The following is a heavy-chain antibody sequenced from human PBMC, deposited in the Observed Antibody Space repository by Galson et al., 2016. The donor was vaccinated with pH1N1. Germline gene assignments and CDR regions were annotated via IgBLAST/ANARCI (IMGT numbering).Heavy chain of an antibody. CDR3: SRVSGDPTTYWYFDL. V-gene: IGHV3-30*03. D-gene: IGHD7-27*01. J-gene: IGHJ2*01. Sequence: SLRLSCAASGFTFSDYAMHWVRQAPGKGLEWVAIMSYVGNNKYYADSVKGRFTLSRDNGKNTLYLQMNRLRAEDTAVYYCSRVSGDPTTYWYFDLWGRGTLVTVSS. CDR2: MSYVGNNK. CDR1: GFTFSDYA.